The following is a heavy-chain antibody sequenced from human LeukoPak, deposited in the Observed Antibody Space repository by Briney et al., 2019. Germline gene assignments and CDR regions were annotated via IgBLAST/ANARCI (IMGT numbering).Heavy chain of an antibody. Sequence: GGSLRLSCAASGFTFSTYAMSWVRQAPGKGLEWVSTISGNGGSTYYADSVKGRCTISRDNSKNTLYLQMNSLRAEDTAVYYCAKPPPDSSSWLFDYWGQGTLVTVSS. CDR2: ISGNGGST. CDR3: AKPPPDSSSWLFDY. J-gene: IGHJ4*02. V-gene: IGHV3-23*01. CDR1: GFTFSTYA. D-gene: IGHD6-13*01.